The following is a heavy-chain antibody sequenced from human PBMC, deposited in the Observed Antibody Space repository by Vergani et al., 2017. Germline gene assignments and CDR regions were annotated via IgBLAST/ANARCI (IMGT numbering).Heavy chain of an antibody. CDR2: ISYDGSNK. CDR3: ASTGITIFGVANGAFDI. Sequence: QVQLVESGGGVVQPGRSLRLSCAASGFTFSSYAMRWVRQAPGKGLEWVAVISYDGSNKYYADSVKGRFTISRDNSKNTLYLQMNSLRAEDTAVYYCASTGITIFGVANGAFDIWGQGTMVTVSS. CDR1: GFTFSSYA. V-gene: IGHV3-30-3*01. D-gene: IGHD3-3*01. J-gene: IGHJ3*02.